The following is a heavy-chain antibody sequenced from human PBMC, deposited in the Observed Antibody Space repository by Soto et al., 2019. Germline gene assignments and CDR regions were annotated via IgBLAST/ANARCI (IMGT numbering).Heavy chain of an antibody. Sequence: EVQLLDSGGGLVQPGGSLRLSCAASGFTFITYAMSWVRQAPGKGLEWVSIISGSGGSTYYPDSVKGRFTISRANSKNTLYLQMNSLRADDTALYYCAKLPAAQSYFDFWGQGSLVTVSS. J-gene: IGHJ4*02. CDR1: GFTFITYA. V-gene: IGHV3-23*01. CDR2: ISGSGGST. CDR3: AKLPAAQSYFDF. D-gene: IGHD2-2*01.